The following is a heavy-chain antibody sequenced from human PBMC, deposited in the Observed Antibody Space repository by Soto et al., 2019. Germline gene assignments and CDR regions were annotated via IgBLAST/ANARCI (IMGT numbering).Heavy chain of an antibody. CDR1: GGSFSGNY. CDR3: ARGRDGGGAS. Sequence: QVQLQQWGAGLLKPSETLSLTCGVYGGSFSGNYWSWIRQPPGEGLEWIGDINPSGSTNYSPSLKSRATISADTSNNQFSLKLSSVIAADTAVYYCARGRDGGGASWGQGTLVTVSS. D-gene: IGHD4-17*01. V-gene: IGHV4-34*01. CDR2: INPSGST. J-gene: IGHJ5*02.